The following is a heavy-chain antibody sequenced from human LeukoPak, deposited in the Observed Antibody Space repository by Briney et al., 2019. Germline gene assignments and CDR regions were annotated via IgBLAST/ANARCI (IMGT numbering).Heavy chain of an antibody. J-gene: IGHJ6*03. CDR1: GYTFTSYE. CDR2: MNPDSSNT. Sequence: GASVKVSCKASGYTFTSYEINWVRQAPGPGLEWMGWMNPDSSNTGYVKNFQGRGTITTNTSLSTAYMELSRLSSDATAVYYCARDGGSGSGLYYYYYLDVWGKGTTVTVSS. D-gene: IGHD5-12*01. CDR3: ARDGGSGSGLYYYYYLDV. V-gene: IGHV1-8*01.